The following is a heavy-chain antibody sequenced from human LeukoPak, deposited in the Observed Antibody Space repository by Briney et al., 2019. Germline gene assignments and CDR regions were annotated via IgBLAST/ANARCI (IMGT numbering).Heavy chain of an antibody. CDR1: GGSISSNTYY. CDR3: ARDWVGSYGSRQFDY. D-gene: IGHD1-26*01. CDR2: IYYSGST. V-gene: IGHV4-39*07. J-gene: IGHJ4*02. Sequence: SETLSLTCTVSGGSISSNTYYWGWIRQPPGKGLEWIGSIYYSGSTYYDPSLKSRVAISVDTSKNQFSLKLNSVTAADTAVYYCARDWVGSYGSRQFDYWGQGALVTVSS.